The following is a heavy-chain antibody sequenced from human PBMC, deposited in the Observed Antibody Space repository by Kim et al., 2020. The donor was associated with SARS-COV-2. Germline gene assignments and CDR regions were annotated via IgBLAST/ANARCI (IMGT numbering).Heavy chain of an antibody. CDR2: IKQDGSEK. V-gene: IGHV3-7*01. CDR3: ARDFRAMIWGYYYYGMDV. D-gene: IGHD3-22*01. CDR1: GFTFSSYW. Sequence: GGSLRLSCAASGFTFSSYWMSWVRQAPGKGLEWVANIKQDGSEKYYVDSVKGRFTISRDNAKNSLYLQMNSLRAGDTAVYYCARDFRAMIWGYYYYGMDVWGQGPTVTVSS. J-gene: IGHJ6*02.